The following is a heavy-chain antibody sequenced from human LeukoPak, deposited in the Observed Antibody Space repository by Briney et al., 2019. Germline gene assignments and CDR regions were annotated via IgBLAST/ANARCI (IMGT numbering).Heavy chain of an antibody. Sequence: ASVKVSCEASGYTFTGYYMHWVRQAPGQGLEWMGWINPNSGSTNYAQKFQGRVTMTRDTSTSTAYMELSSLRSDDTAVYYCARVSWIRLKGNYYDSSGRINFVYWGQRNLGTVSS. CDR3: ARVSWIRLKGNYYDSSGRINFVY. J-gene: IGHJ4*02. V-gene: IGHV1-2*02. D-gene: IGHD3-22*01. CDR2: INPNSGST. CDR1: GYTFTGYY.